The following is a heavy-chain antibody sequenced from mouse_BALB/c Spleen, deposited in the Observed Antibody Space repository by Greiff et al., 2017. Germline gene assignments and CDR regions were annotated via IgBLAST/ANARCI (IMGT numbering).Heavy chain of an antibody. CDR2: ISYSGST. CDR3: ARFLITSWYFDV. Sequence: EVKLQESGPSLVKPSQTLSLTCSVTGDSITSGYWNWIRKFPGNKLEYMGYISYSGSTYYNPSLKSRISITRDTSKNQYYLQLNSVTTEDTATYYCARFLITSWYFDVWGAGTTVTVSS. D-gene: IGHD2-4*01. J-gene: IGHJ1*01. CDR1: GDSITSGY. V-gene: IGHV3-8*02.